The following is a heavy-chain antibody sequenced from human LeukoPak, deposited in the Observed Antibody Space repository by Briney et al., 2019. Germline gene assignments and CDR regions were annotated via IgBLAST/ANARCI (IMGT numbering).Heavy chain of an antibody. V-gene: IGHV3-30-3*01. CDR1: GFTFSSYA. D-gene: IGHD6-19*01. CDR3: AGALLKLYSSGWYNWFDP. J-gene: IGHJ5*02. CDR2: ISYDGSNK. Sequence: GGSLRLSCAASGFTFSSYAMHWVRQAPGKGLEWVAVISYDGSNKYYADSVKGRFTISRDNSKNTLYLQMNSLRAEDTAVYYCAGALLKLYSSGWYNWFDPWGQGTLVTVSS.